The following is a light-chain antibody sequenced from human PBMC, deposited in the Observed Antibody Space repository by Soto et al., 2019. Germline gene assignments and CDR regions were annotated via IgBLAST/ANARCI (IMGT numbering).Light chain of an antibody. CDR2: RAS. Sequence: EIVMTQSPATLSVSPGGSATLSCRASQRVSSNLAWYRQKPGQAPTLLIYRASTRATGIPATFSGSGSGTEFTLTISSLQSEDFAVYYCQQYNKWPYTFGQGT. J-gene: IGKJ2*01. CDR1: QRVSSN. CDR3: QQYNKWPYT. V-gene: IGKV3-15*01.